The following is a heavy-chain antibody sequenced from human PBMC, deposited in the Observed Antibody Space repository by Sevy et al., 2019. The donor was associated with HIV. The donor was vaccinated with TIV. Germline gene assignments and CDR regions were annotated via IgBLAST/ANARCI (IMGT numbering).Heavy chain of an antibody. CDR1: GGSISSSSYY. Sequence: SETLSLTCTVSGGSISSSSYYWGWIRQPPGTGLEWIGSIYYSGSTYYNPSLKSRVTISVDTSKNQFSLKLSSVTAADTAVYYCARSIAAAGTDYGMDVWGQGTTVTVSS. D-gene: IGHD6-13*01. CDR3: ARSIAAAGTDYGMDV. V-gene: IGHV4-39*01. CDR2: IYYSGST. J-gene: IGHJ6*02.